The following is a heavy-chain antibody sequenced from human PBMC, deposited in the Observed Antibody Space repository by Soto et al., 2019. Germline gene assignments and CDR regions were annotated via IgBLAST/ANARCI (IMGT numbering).Heavy chain of an antibody. CDR1: GYTFTGYF. J-gene: IGHJ6*02. D-gene: IGHD3-22*01. CDR2: IVVGSGNT. Sequence: ASVKVSCKASGYTFTGYFMQWVRQARGQRLEWIGWIVVGSGNTNYAQKFQERVTITRDMSTSTAYMELSSLRSEDTAVYYCAAEDYDSSGYSYYYYGMDVWGQGTTVTVSS. V-gene: IGHV1-58*02. CDR3: AAEDYDSSGYSYYYYGMDV.